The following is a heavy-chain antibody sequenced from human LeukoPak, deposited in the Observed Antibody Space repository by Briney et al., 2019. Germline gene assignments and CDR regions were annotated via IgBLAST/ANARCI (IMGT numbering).Heavy chain of an antibody. J-gene: IGHJ4*02. V-gene: IGHV4-34*01. CDR1: GGSFSGCY. CDR3: ARGSAAYYDSSGYSDY. CDR2: INHSGST. D-gene: IGHD3-22*01. Sequence: PSETLSLTCAVYGGSFSGCYWSWIRQPPGKGLEWIGEINHSGSTNYNPSLKSRVTISVDTSKNQFSLKLSSVTAADTAVYYCARGSAAYYDSSGYSDYWGQGTLVTVSS.